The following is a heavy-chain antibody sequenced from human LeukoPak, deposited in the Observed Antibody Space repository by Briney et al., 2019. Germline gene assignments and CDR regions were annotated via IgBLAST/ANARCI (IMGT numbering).Heavy chain of an antibody. J-gene: IGHJ3*02. V-gene: IGHV1-18*01. CDR1: GYTFTSYG. Sequence: ASVKVSCKASGYTFTSYGISWVRQDPGQGLEWMGWISAYNGNTNYAQKLQGRVTITTDESTSTAYMELSSLRSEDTAVYYCARDHGFQLPWALDIWGQGTMVTVSS. CDR2: ISAYNGNT. CDR3: ARDHGFQLPWALDI. D-gene: IGHD2-2*01.